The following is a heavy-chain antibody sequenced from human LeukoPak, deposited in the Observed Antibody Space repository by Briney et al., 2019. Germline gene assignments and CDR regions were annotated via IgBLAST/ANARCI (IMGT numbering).Heavy chain of an antibody. V-gene: IGHV1-8*02. Sequence: ASVKVSCKASGGTFSSYAINWVRQATGQRPEWMGWMSPNSGDTGYAQKFQDRVTMTRNTSISTAYMELSSLRSDDTAVYYCARGPPNWGYDYWGPGTLVTVSS. CDR1: GGTFSSYA. CDR2: MSPNSGDT. D-gene: IGHD7-27*01. CDR3: ARGPPNWGYDY. J-gene: IGHJ4*02.